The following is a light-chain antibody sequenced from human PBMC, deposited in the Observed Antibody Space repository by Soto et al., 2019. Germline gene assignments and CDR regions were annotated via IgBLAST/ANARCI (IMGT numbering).Light chain of an antibody. J-gene: IGKJ1*01. CDR1: QSVSSN. Sequence: EIVMTQSPATLSVSPGERATLSCRASQSVSSNLAWYQQKPGQAPRLLIYGASTRATGIPARISGSGSGTEFTLTISSLQSEDFAVYYCQQYNNWPLMFGQGTKVDIK. V-gene: IGKV3-15*01. CDR3: QQYNNWPLM. CDR2: GAS.